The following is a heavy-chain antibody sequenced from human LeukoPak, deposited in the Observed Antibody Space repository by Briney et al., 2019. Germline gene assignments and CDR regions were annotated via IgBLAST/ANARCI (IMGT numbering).Heavy chain of an antibody. Sequence: PSETLSLTCTVSGGSISSYYWSWIGQPPGKGLEWIGYIYYSGSTNYNPSLKSRVTISVDTSKNQFSLKLSSVTAADTAVYYCASMSGSYLNAFDIWGQGTMVTVSS. V-gene: IGHV4-59*01. CDR1: GGSISSYY. D-gene: IGHD1-26*01. CDR2: IYYSGST. CDR3: ASMSGSYLNAFDI. J-gene: IGHJ3*02.